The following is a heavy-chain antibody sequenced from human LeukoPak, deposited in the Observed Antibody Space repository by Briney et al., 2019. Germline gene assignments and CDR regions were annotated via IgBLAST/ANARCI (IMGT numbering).Heavy chain of an antibody. CDR1: GDSISIYY. J-gene: IGHJ2*01. D-gene: IGHD3-22*01. Sequence: SETLSLTCTVSGDSISIYYWSWIRQPPGKGLEWVGYIYYSGSTNYNPSLKSRVTISVDTAKNQFSLKLSSLTAADTAVYYCARSDYDTSKFDLWGRGTLVSVSS. V-gene: IGHV4-59*01. CDR3: ARSDYDTSKFDL. CDR2: IYYSGST.